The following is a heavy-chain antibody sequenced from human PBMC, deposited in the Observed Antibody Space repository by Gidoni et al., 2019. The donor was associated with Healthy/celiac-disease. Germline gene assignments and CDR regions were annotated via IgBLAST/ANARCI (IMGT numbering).Heavy chain of an antibody. CDR3: AREDIVLMVYAMGGLGY. CDR2: K. J-gene: IGHJ4*02. Sequence: KYYADSVKGRFTISRDNSKNTLYLQMNSLRAEDTAVYYCAREDIVLMVYAMGGLGYWGQGTLVTVSS. D-gene: IGHD2-8*01. V-gene: IGHV3-30*01.